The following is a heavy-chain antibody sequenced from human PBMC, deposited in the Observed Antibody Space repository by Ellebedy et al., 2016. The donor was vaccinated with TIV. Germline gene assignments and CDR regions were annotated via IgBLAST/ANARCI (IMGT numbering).Heavy chain of an antibody. CDR2: ISTYNGNT. J-gene: IGHJ4*02. D-gene: IGHD2-21*01. Sequence: ASVKVSCKASGYTFTSFGISWLRQAPGQGLEWMGWISTYNGNTKYAQKVQGRVTMTTDTPTSTGYMELRSLRSDDTAVYYCARVIGPLDCDGATCSPPPPLDYWGQGTLVTVSS. V-gene: IGHV1-18*04. CDR3: ARVIGPLDCDGATCSPPPPLDY. CDR1: GYTFTSFG.